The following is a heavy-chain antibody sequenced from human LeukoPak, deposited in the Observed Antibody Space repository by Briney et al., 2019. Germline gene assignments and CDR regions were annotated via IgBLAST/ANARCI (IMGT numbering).Heavy chain of an antibody. Sequence: PSETLSLTCTVSGGSISSYYWNWIRQPPGKGLEWIGYIYYSGSTNYNPSLKSRVTMSVDTSKNQFSLKLSSVTAADTAIYYCVREGVVAGNFDYWGQGTLVTASS. D-gene: IGHD2-15*01. CDR2: IYYSGST. CDR1: GGSISSYY. V-gene: IGHV4-59*01. CDR3: VREGVVAGNFDY. J-gene: IGHJ4*02.